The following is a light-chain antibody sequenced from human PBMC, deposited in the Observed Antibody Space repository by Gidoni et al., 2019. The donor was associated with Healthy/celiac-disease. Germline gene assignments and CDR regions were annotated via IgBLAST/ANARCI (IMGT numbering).Light chain of an antibody. CDR2: DAS. J-gene: IGKJ1*01. Sequence: LQLPLSPSSLSASVGDRVTITCRASQGISSSLAWYQQKPGKAPKLLIYDASSLESGVPSRFSGSGSGTDFTLTISSLQPEDFATYYCQQFNSYPRTFGQGTKVEIK. CDR3: QQFNSYPRT. V-gene: IGKV1-13*02. CDR1: QGISSS.